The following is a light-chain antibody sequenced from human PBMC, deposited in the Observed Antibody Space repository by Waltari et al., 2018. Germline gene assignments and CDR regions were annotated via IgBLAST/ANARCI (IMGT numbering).Light chain of an antibody. Sequence: QSALTQPASVSGSPGQSIPISCTGTSSAVGSSKYVPWYQQHPGKPPKMMIYDVSDRPSGVSNRFSGSKSGNTASLTISGLQTEDEADYYCSSLTSATTYVFGTGTKVTVL. CDR2: DVS. CDR1: SSAVGSSKY. V-gene: IGLV2-14*03. CDR3: SSLTSATTYV. J-gene: IGLJ1*01.